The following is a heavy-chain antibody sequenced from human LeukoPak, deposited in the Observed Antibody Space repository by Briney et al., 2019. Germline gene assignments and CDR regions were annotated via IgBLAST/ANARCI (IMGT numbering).Heavy chain of an antibody. D-gene: IGHD3-22*01. J-gene: IGHJ4*02. V-gene: IGHV3-30*02. CDR3: AKPLNYYDSSGCLDY. CDR2: IRYDGSNK. Sequence: GRSLRLSCAASGFTFSSYGMHWVRQAPGKGLEWVAFIRYDGSNKYYADSVKGRFTISRDNSKNTLYLQMNSLRAEDTAAYYCAKPLNYYDSSGCLDYWGQGTLVTVSS. CDR1: GFTFSSYG.